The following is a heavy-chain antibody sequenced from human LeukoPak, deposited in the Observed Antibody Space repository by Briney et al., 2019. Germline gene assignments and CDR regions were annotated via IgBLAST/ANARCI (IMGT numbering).Heavy chain of an antibody. CDR3: ARGTMVRGVILNYYYYGMDV. J-gene: IGHJ6*04. D-gene: IGHD3-10*01. CDR1: GGSISSYY. CDR2: IYYSGST. V-gene: IGHV4-59*01. Sequence: SETLSLTCTVSGGSISSYYWSWIRQPPGKGLEWIWYIYYSGSTNYNPSPTSRVTISVDTSKNQFSLKLSSVTAADTAVYYCARGTMVRGVILNYYYYGMDVWGKGTTVTVSS.